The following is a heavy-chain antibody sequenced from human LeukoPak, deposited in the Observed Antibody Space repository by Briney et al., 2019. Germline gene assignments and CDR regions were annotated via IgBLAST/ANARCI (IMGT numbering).Heavy chain of an antibody. Sequence: ASVKVSCKASGYTFTGYYMHWVRQAPGQGLEWMGWINTNSGGTNYAQKFQGRVTMTRDTSISTAYTELSRLRSDDTAVYYCARGGIFNYYDSSGYYFGYWGQGTLVTVSS. V-gene: IGHV1-2*02. CDR3: ARGGIFNYYDSSGYYFGY. J-gene: IGHJ4*02. CDR1: GYTFTGYY. CDR2: INTNSGGT. D-gene: IGHD3-22*01.